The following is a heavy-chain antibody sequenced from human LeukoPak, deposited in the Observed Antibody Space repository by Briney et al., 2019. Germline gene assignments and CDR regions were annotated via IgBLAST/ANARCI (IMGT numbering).Heavy chain of an antibody. V-gene: IGHV4-34*01. CDR3: ARLGTKDTAMVTYYYYYMDV. J-gene: IGHJ6*03. CDR1: GGSFSGYY. D-gene: IGHD5-18*01. CDR2: INHSGST. Sequence: SETLSLTCAVYGGSFSGYYWSWIRQPPGKGLEWIGEINHSGSTNYNPSLRSRVTISVDTSKNQFSLKLSSVTAADTAVYYCARLGTKDTAMVTYYYYYMDVWGKGTTVTVSS.